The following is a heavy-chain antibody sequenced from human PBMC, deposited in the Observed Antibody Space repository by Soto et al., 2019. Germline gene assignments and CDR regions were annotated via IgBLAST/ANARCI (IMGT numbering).Heavy chain of an antibody. CDR1: GDSISRGGYY. Sequence: QVQLQESGPGLVKPSQTLSLTCTVSGDSISRGGYYWNWLRQHPRKGLEWIGYIYHSGSTIYNPALKCRVTISVDTSKNLLSLELSNVTAADTAVYYCARDGAGAYGLGWFDPWGQGILVTVSS. V-gene: IGHV4-31*03. J-gene: IGHJ5*02. CDR3: ARDGAGAYGLGWFDP. D-gene: IGHD2-21*01. CDR2: IYHSGST.